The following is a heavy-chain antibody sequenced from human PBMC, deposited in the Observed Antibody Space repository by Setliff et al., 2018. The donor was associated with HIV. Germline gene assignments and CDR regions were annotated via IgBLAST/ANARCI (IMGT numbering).Heavy chain of an antibody. Sequence: PSETLSLTCTVSGGSISGGGYYWSWIRQHPGKGLDWIGNIYYIGNTDYNPSLKSRVTISIDTSKNQFSLKLSSVTAADTAIYYCARRGGYSYGYMDVWGKGTTVTVSS. CDR3: ARRGGYSYGYMDV. V-gene: IGHV4-31*03. J-gene: IGHJ6*03. CDR1: GGSISGGGYY. CDR2: IYYIGNT. D-gene: IGHD5-18*01.